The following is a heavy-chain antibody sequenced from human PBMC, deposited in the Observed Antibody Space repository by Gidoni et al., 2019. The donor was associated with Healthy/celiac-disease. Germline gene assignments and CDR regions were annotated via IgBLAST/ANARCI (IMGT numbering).Heavy chain of an antibody. Sequence: QVQLVESGGGLVKPGGSLRLSCAASGFTFRDYYMSWIRQAPGKGLEWVSYISSSSSYTNYADSVKGRFTISRDNAKNSLYLQMNSLRAEDTAVYYCARELAGTTGWFDPWGQGTLVTVSS. CDR1: GFTFRDYY. CDR2: ISSSSSYT. D-gene: IGHD1-7*01. J-gene: IGHJ5*02. V-gene: IGHV3-11*06. CDR3: ARELAGTTGWFDP.